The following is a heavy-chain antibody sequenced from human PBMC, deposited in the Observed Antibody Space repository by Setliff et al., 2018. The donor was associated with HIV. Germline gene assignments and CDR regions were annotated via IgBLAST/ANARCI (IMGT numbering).Heavy chain of an antibody. Sequence: PSETLSLTCSVSGVSVNDYYWSWIRQPAGKGLEWIGRLYSGGTTNYNPSLKSRLTMSVDTSNNKFSLKLNSVTATDTAVYYCARDRDRKDTTYVRFDNWGHGILVT. J-gene: IGHJ4*01. D-gene: IGHD4-17*01. CDR1: GVSVNDYY. V-gene: IGHV4-4*07. CDR3: ARDRDRKDTTYVRFDN. CDR2: LYSGGTT.